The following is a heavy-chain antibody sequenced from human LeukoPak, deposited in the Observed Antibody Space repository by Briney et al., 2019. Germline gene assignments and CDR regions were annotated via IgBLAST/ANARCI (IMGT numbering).Heavy chain of an antibody. V-gene: IGHV4-59*01. CDR1: GGSISSYY. D-gene: IGHD3-10*01. J-gene: IGHJ4*02. Sequence: SETLSLTCTVSGGSISSYYWSWIRQPPGKGMEWIGYIYYSGSTNYNPSLKSRVTISVDTSKNQFSLKLSSVTAADTAVYYCAREAGSFDYWGQGTLVTVSS. CDR2: IYYSGST. CDR3: AREAGSFDY.